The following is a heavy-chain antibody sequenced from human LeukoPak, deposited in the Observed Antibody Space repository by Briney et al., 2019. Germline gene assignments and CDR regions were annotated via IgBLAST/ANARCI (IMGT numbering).Heavy chain of an antibody. CDR3: ARRRDGYNYVGTDY. J-gene: IGHJ4*02. Sequence: GESLKISCKGSGYNFTNYWIGWVRQMTGEGLELMGIIYPGDSDTTYSPSFQGQVTISADKSISTAYLQWSSLKASDTAMYYCARRRDGYNYVGTDYWGQGTLVTVSS. D-gene: IGHD5-24*01. CDR1: GYNFTNYW. CDR2: IYPGDSDT. V-gene: IGHV5-51*01.